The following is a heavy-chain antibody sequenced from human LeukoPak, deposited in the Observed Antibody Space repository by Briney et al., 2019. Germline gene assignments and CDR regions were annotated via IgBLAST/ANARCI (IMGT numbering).Heavy chain of an antibody. Sequence: GGSLRLSCAASGFTFSSYSMNWVRQAPGKGLEWVSSISSSSSYIYYADSVEGRFTISRDNAKNSLYLQMNSLRAEDTAVYYCAREVAAAVYYWGQGTLVTVSS. CDR3: AREVAAAVYY. D-gene: IGHD6-13*01. CDR1: GFTFSSYS. J-gene: IGHJ4*02. V-gene: IGHV3-21*01. CDR2: ISSSSSYI.